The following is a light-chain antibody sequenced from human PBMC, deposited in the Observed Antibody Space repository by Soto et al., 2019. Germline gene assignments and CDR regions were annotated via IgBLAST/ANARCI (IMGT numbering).Light chain of an antibody. CDR3: NSYTSSSTYG. CDR2: DVS. V-gene: IGLV2-14*01. Sequence: QSVLTQPASVSGSPGQSITISCTGTTSDVGRYNYVSWYQQHPGKAPKLIIYDVSNRPSGVSNRFSGSKSGNTASLTISGLQAEDEADYYCNSYTSSSTYGFRTGTKVTVL. J-gene: IGLJ1*01. CDR1: TSDVGRYNY.